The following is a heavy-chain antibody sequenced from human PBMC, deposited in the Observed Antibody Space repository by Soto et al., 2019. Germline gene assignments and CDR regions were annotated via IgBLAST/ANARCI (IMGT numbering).Heavy chain of an antibody. J-gene: IGHJ4*02. V-gene: IGHV4-59*01. D-gene: IGHD3-9*01. Sequence: ETLSLTCTVSGGSISSYYWSWIRQPPGKGLDWIGYIYYSGSTNYNPSLKRRVTISLDTSKNHFSLKLMYVTAADTAIYYCARGYYNLLTGYYIDYWGRGNLVTVX. CDR1: GGSISSYY. CDR3: ARGYYNLLTGYYIDY. CDR2: IYYSGST.